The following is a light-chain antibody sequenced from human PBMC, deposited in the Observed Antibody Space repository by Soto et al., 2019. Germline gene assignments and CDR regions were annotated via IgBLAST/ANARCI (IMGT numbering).Light chain of an antibody. CDR1: QSVNSDY. CDR3: HQFAYSPRT. CDR2: ATS. V-gene: IGKV3-20*01. J-gene: IGKJ1*01. Sequence: PGERATLSCRASQSVNSDYLAWFQQRPGQAPRLLIYATSRRASGIPDRFSGSGSGTDFTLAISRLEPEDFAVYYCHQFAYSPRTFGQGTKVEIK.